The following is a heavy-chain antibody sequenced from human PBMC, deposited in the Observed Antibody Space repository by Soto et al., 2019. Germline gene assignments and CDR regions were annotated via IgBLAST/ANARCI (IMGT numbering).Heavy chain of an antibody. J-gene: IGHJ5*02. D-gene: IGHD3-10*01. CDR3: ARDRSSVGDWWFDP. Sequence: XETLSLTCTVSGGSISSYYWSWIRQPPGKGLEWIGYIYYSGSTNYNPSLKSRVTISVDTSKNQFSLKLSSVTAADTAVYYCARDRSSVGDWWFDPWGQGTLVTVSS. CDR2: IYYSGST. V-gene: IGHV4-59*01. CDR1: GGSISSYY.